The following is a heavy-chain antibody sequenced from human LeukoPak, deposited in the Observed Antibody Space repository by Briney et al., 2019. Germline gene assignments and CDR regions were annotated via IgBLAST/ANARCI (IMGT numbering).Heavy chain of an antibody. D-gene: IGHD5-18*01. CDR1: GFTFSSYW. V-gene: IGHV3-7*03. J-gene: IGHJ4*02. CDR3: AKMGKVDTAMVTGPFDY. Sequence: GGSLRLSCAASGFTFSSYWMSWVRQAPGKGLEWVANIKQDGSEKYYVDSVKGRFTISRDNSENTLYLQMNSLRAEDTAVYYCAKMGKVDTAMVTGPFDYWGQGTLVTVSS. CDR2: IKQDGSEK.